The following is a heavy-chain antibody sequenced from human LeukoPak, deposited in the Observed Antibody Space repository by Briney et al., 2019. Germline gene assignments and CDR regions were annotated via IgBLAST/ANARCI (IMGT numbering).Heavy chain of an antibody. Sequence: GGSLRLSCAASGFTFSTYGMHWVRQAPGKGLEWVAFIQYDGDDKFYADSVKGRFTISRDNSKNTVYLQMNSLRVEDTAVYYCAKAPYSSSRGHFQHWGQGTLVTVSS. CDR3: AKAPYSSSRGHFQH. V-gene: IGHV3-30*02. CDR1: GFTFSTYG. J-gene: IGHJ1*01. CDR2: IQYDGDDK. D-gene: IGHD6-13*01.